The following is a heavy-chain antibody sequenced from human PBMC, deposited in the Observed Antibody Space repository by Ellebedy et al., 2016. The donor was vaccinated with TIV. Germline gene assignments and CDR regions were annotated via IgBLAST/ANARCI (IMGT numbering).Heavy chain of an antibody. V-gene: IGHV5-51*01. Sequence: KVSCKGSGYRFTSYWIGWVRQLPGNGLEWMGIIYPGDSDTRYSPSFQGQVTISADKSISTAYLQWSSLKASDTAMYYCARSDSSGYEFDYWGQGTLVTVSS. D-gene: IGHD3-22*01. CDR3: ARSDSSGYEFDY. CDR1: GYRFTSYW. J-gene: IGHJ4*02. CDR2: IYPGDSDT.